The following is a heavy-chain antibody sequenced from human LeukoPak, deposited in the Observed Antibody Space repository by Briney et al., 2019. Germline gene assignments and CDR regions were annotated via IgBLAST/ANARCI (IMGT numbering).Heavy chain of an antibody. CDR2: IYYSGST. CDR1: GGSISSYY. V-gene: IGHV4-59*01. CDR3: ARVNPLGYCSGGSCAVSDY. Sequence: SETLSLTCTVSGGSISSYYWSWIRQPPGKGVEWIGYIYYSGSTKYNPSLKSRVPIPVDTSKNQFSLKLTSVTAAATAVYSCARVNPLGYCSGGSCAVSDYWGRGTLVTVSS. J-gene: IGHJ4*02. D-gene: IGHD2-15*01.